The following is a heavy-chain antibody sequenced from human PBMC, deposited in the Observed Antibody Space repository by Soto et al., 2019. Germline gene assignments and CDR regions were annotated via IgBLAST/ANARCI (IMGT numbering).Heavy chain of an antibody. Sequence: SETLSLTCGVSGCTVASSHWWSWVRQSPGGGLEWIGNVYHTGDTNFNPSLQSRVTISVDKSNNQFSLRLNSLTAADTAVYFCAREIVTAGGNNYFDPWGPGTLVTVSS. V-gene: IGHV4-4*02. CDR1: GCTVASSHW. CDR2: VYHTGDT. CDR3: AREIVTAGGNNYFDP. J-gene: IGHJ5*02. D-gene: IGHD2-21*02.